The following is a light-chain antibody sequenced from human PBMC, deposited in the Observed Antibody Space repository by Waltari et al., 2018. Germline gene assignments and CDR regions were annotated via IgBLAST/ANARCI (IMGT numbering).Light chain of an antibody. V-gene: IGLV3-21*04. Sequence: SYVLTQPPSVSVAPGKTARITCGGNNIGRKSVHWYQQKPGQAPVLVIYYDSDRPSGIPERFSGSNSGNMATLTISRVEAGDEADYYCQVWDSSSDPYVVFGGGTKLTVL. CDR3: QVWDSSSDPYVV. J-gene: IGLJ2*01. CDR2: YDS. CDR1: NIGRKS.